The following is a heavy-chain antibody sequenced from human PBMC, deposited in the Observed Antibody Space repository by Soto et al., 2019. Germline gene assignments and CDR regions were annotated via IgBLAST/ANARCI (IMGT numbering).Heavy chain of an antibody. CDR1: GGTFSSYA. J-gene: IGHJ6*02. CDR3: ARVPSLLEDYYYYGMDV. CDR2: IIPIFGTA. D-gene: IGHD1-1*01. V-gene: IGHV1-69*12. Sequence: QVQLVQSGAEVKKPGSSVKVSCKASGGTFSSYAISWVRQAPGQGLEWMGGIIPIFGTANYAQKFQGRVTITADESTSTAYMELSSLRSEDTAVYYCARVPSLLEDYYYYGMDVWGQGTTVTVSS.